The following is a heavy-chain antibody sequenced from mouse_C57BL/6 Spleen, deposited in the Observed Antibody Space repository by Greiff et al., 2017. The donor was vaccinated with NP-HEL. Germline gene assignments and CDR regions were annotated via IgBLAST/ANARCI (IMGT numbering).Heavy chain of an antibody. J-gene: IGHJ1*03. CDR2: INPGSGGT. Sequence: QVQLQQSGAELVRPGTSVKVSCKASGYAFTNYLIEWVKQRPGQGLEWIGVINPGSGGTNYNEKFKGKATLTADKSSSTAYMQLSSLTSEDSAVYVCAGDGSSSWYFDVWGTGTTVTVAS. V-gene: IGHV1-54*01. CDR3: AGDGSSSWYFDV. CDR1: GYAFTNYL. D-gene: IGHD1-1*01.